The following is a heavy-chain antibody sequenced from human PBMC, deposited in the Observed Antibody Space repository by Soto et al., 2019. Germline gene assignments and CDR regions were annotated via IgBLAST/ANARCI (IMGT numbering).Heavy chain of an antibody. CDR3: ASIYDSSGYYYGNNWFDP. J-gene: IGHJ5*02. V-gene: IGHV4-61*05. Sequence: SETLSLTCTVSGGSITSSSYYWGWIRQPPGKGLEWIGYIYYGGSTYYNPSLKSRVTISVDTSKNQFSLKLSSVTAADTAVYYCASIYDSSGYYYGNNWFDPWGQGTLVTVSS. CDR2: IYYGGST. D-gene: IGHD3-22*01. CDR1: GGSITSSSYY.